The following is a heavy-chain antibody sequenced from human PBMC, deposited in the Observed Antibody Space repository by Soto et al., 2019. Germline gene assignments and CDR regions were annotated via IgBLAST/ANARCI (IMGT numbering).Heavy chain of an antibody. CDR1: GGSISSYY. CDR3: ARRLYSSSSSNWFDP. Sequence: SETLSLTCTVSGGSISSYYWSWIRQPPGKGLEWIGYIYYSGSTNYNPSLKSRVTISVDTSKNQFSLKLSSVTAADTAVYYCARRLYSSSSSNWFDPWGQGTLVTVSS. J-gene: IGHJ5*02. CDR2: IYYSGST. V-gene: IGHV4-59*01. D-gene: IGHD6-6*01.